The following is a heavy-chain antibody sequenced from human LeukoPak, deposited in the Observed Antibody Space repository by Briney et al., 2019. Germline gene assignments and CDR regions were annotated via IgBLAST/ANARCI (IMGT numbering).Heavy chain of an antibody. V-gene: IGHV1-18*01. CDR2: ISAYNGNT. CDR1: GYTFTSYG. Sequence: ASVKVSCKASGYTFTSYGISWVRQAPGQGLEWMGWISAYNGNTNYAQKLQGRVTMTRDTSISTAYMELSRLRSDDTAVYYCAREKTDIVVVPAAKGHFDYWGQGTLVAVSS. D-gene: IGHD2-2*01. CDR3: AREKTDIVVVPAAKGHFDY. J-gene: IGHJ4*02.